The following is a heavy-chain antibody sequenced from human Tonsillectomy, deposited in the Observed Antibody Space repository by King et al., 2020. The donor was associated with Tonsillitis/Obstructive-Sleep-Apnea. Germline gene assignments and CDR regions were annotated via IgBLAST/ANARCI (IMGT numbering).Heavy chain of an antibody. V-gene: IGHV4-59*08. D-gene: IGHD3-22*01. Sequence: QLQESGPGLVKPSETLSLTCTVSGGSISSYYWSWIRQPPGKGLEWSGYIYYSGSTNYNPSLQSRVTISVDTSKNQFSLKLSSVTAADTAVYYCARRPRDSSGYYFDYWGQGTLVTVSS. CDR1: GGSISSYY. CDR3: ARRPRDSSGYYFDY. J-gene: IGHJ4*02. CDR2: IYYSGST.